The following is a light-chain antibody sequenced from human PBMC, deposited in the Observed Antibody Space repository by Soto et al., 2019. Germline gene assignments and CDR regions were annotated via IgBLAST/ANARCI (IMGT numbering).Light chain of an antibody. V-gene: IGLV3-1*01. J-gene: IGLJ2*01. Sequence: SYELTQPPSVSVSPGQTASITCSGDKLGDKYACWYQQKPGQSPVLVIHQDSKRPSGIPERFSGSNSGNTATLTISGTQAMDEADYYCQAGDSHVVFGGGTKLTVL. CDR2: QDS. CDR3: QAGDSHVV. CDR1: KLGDKY.